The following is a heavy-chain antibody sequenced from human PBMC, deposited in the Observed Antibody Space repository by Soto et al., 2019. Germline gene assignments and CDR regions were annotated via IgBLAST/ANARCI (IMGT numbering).Heavy chain of an antibody. Sequence: PGESLKISFKGSGYNFTSYLIVWVRQMPVKGLEWMGNIDPTDSFTNYSPSFQGHVTISTDKSMSTAYLQWGTLKASDTAMYYCARGGSDFWSGLDGWGRGTTVAVCS. D-gene: IGHD3-3*01. CDR3: ARGGSDFWSGLDG. CDR1: GYNFTSYL. J-gene: IGHJ6*02. CDR2: IDPTDSFT. V-gene: IGHV5-10-1*01.